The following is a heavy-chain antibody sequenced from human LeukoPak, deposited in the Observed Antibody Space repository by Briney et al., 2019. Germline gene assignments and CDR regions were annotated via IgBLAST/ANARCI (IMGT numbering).Heavy chain of an antibody. D-gene: IGHD3-22*01. CDR2: ISGSGGHT. J-gene: IGHJ4*02. CDR3: AKFRYHSNDNNYLDFNY. V-gene: IGHV3-23*01. Sequence: HSGGSLRLSCAASGFTFSSYAMGWVRQAPGKGPDWVSSISGSGGHTYFADSVRGRFTISRDNSKNTLDLQVNSLKVEDTAVYYCAKFRYHSNDNNYLDFNYWGQGTLVTVSS. CDR1: GFTFSSYA.